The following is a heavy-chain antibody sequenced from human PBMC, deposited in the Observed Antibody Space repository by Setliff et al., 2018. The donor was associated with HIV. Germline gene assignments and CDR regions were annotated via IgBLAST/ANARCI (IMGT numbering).Heavy chain of an antibody. D-gene: IGHD6-13*01. V-gene: IGHV1-18*01. CDR2: ISGYSGHT. J-gene: IGHJ4*02. Sequence: GASVKVSCKASGYTFSDYDVAWVRQAPGQGLEWMGWISGYSGHTSYAQKIQGRVTMTTDNSRNTLYLQMNGLRAEDTALYYCAKVRPRQLVSAKPPYFFDYWGQGTLVTVSS. CDR3: AKVRPRQLVSAKPPYFFDY. CDR1: GYTFSDYD.